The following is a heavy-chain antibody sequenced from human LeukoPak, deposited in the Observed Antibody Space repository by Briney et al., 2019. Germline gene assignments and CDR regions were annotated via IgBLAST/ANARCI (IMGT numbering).Heavy chain of an antibody. J-gene: IGHJ6*02. CDR2: IITIFGTA. CDR1: GGTFSSYA. D-gene: IGHD1-26*01. V-gene: IGHV1-69*05. Sequence: GASVKVSCKASGGTFSSYAISWVRQAPGQGLECMGGIITIFGTANYAQKLQGRVTITRDTSASTAYMELSSLRSEDTAVYYCARDGALGGSYPKYYGMDVWGQGTTVTVSS. CDR3: ARDGALGGSYPKYYGMDV.